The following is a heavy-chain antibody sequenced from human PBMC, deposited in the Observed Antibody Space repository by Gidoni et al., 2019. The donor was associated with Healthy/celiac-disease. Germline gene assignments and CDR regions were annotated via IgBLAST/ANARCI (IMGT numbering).Heavy chain of an antibody. J-gene: IGHJ4*02. CDR2: ISYDGSNK. Sequence: QVQLVESGGGVVQLGRSLSLSFAASGFTFSRYAMHWVRQAPGKGLEWVAVISYDGSNKYYADSVKGRFTISRDNSKNTLYLQMNSLRAEDTAVYYCAKSRYYYDSSGYYQVYYFDYWGQGTLVTVSS. D-gene: IGHD3-22*01. CDR3: AKSRYYYDSSGYYQVYYFDY. CDR1: GFTFSRYA. V-gene: IGHV3-30-3*01.